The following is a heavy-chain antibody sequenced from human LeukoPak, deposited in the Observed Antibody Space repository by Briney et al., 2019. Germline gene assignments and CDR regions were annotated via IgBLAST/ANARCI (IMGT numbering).Heavy chain of an antibody. Sequence: SETLSLTCTVSGGSISSSSYYWGWIRQPPGKGLEWIGSIYYSGSTYYNPSLKSRVTISVDTSKNQFSLKLSSVTAADTAVYYCARKGDFCPGNAFDIWGQGTMVTVSS. D-gene: IGHD3-16*01. CDR2: IYYSGST. J-gene: IGHJ3*02. V-gene: IGHV4-39*01. CDR3: ARKGDFCPGNAFDI. CDR1: GGSISSSSYY.